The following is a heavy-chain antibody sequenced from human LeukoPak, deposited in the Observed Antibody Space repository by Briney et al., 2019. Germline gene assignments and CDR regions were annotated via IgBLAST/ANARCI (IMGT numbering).Heavy chain of an antibody. D-gene: IGHD6-13*01. CDR3: ARGIAAAAYYFDY. J-gene: IGHJ4*02. CDR1: GGTFSSYA. Sequence: SVKVSCKASGGTFSSYAISWVRQAPGQGLEWMGGIIPIFGTANYAQKFQGRVTITADESTSTAYMELSSLRSEDTAVYYCARGIAAAAYYFDYWGQGTLVTVSS. V-gene: IGHV1-69*01. CDR2: IIPIFGTA.